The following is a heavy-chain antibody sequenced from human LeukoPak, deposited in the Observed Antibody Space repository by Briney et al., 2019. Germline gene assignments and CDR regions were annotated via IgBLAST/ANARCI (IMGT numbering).Heavy chain of an antibody. D-gene: IGHD6-19*01. Sequence: GGSLRLSCAASGFTFSSCGMSWVRQAPGKGLEWVSAISGSGGSTYYADSVKGWLTISRDNSKNTLYLQMNSLTAEDTAVYYCAKRKNRYLAVDFWGQGTLVTVSS. V-gene: IGHV3-23*01. CDR1: GFTFSSCG. CDR3: AKRKNRYLAVDF. CDR2: ISGSGGST. J-gene: IGHJ4*02.